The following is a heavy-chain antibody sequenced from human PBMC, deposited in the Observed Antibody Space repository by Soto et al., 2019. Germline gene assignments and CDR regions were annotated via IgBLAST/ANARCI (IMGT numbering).Heavy chain of an antibody. J-gene: IGHJ4*02. CDR3: VQRNHAYYFDP. CDR2: FDPEHGET. Sequence: GASVKVSCKVTGYTLTELTIHWVRQAPGEGPEWMGGFDPEHGETIYAQKFQGRVTMTEDTSADTAYMGLSSLRSEDTAVYYCVQRNHAYYFDPWGQGTLVTVAS. CDR1: GYTLTELT. V-gene: IGHV1-24*01. D-gene: IGHD6-25*01.